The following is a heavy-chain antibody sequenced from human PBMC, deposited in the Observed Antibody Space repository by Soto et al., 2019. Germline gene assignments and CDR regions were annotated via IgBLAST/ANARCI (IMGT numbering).Heavy chain of an antibody. CDR1: GGSISSGGYA. V-gene: IGHV4-30-2*01. CDR2: IYHSGYT. D-gene: IGHD1-7*01. CDR3: ARDSLTGNYFDP. Sequence: SETLSLTCAVSGGSISSGGYAWNWIRQPPGKGLEWIGYIYHSGYTSYNPSLKNRVTISVDKSKNQFSLTLSFVTAADTAVYYCARDSLTGNYFDPWGQGTLVTVSS. J-gene: IGHJ5*02.